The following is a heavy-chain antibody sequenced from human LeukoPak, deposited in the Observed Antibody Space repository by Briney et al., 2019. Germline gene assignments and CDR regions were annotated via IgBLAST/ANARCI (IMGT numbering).Heavy chain of an antibody. V-gene: IGHV4-4*07. J-gene: IGHJ5*02. D-gene: IGHD3-22*01. CDR2: IYTSGST. CDR1: GGSISSYY. CDR3: ARDKYYYDSSGRPYNWFDP. Sequence: PSETLSLTCTVSGGSISSYYWSWIRQPAGKGLEWIGRIYTSGSTNYNPSLKSRVTMSVDTSKNQFSLKLSSVTAADTAVYYCARDKYYYDSSGRPYNWFDPWGQGTLVTVSS.